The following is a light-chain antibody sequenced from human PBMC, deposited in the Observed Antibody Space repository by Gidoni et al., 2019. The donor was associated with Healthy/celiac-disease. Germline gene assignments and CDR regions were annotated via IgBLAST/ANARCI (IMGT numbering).Light chain of an antibody. Sequence: DLQMTQSPSSLSASVVDRVTITCRASQSISSYLNWYQQKPGKAPKLLLYAASSLQSGVPSRFSGSGSGTDFTLTISSLQPEDFATYYCQQSYSTPPLTFGGGTKVEIK. CDR2: AAS. CDR1: QSISSY. J-gene: IGKJ4*01. V-gene: IGKV1-39*01. CDR3: QQSYSTPPLT.